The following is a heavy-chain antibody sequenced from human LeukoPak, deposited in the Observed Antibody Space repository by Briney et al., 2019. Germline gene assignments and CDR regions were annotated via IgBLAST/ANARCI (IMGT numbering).Heavy chain of an antibody. Sequence: GGSLRLSCTASGFTFRNYAMSWVRQAPGKGLEWVSAISGSGGSTYYADSVKGRFTISRDNSKNTLYLQMNSLRAEDTAVYYCAKRRGLELLYYYYMDVWGKGTTVTVSS. D-gene: IGHD1-7*01. CDR3: AKRRGLELLYYYYMDV. J-gene: IGHJ6*03. V-gene: IGHV3-23*01. CDR1: GFTFRNYA. CDR2: ISGSGGST.